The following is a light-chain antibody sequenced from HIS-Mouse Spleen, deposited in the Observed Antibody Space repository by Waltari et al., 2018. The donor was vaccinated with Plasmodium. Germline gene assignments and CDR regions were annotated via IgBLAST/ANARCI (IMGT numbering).Light chain of an antibody. CDR3: YSTDSSGNHRV. Sequence: SYALTPPPSVSVSPGQTARITCPGDTLPKKFAYWYPQKSGQAPVLVIYEDSKRPSGIPERFSGSSSGTMATLTISGAQVEDEADYYCYSTDSSGNHRVFGGGTKLTVL. CDR2: EDS. J-gene: IGLJ3*02. CDR1: TLPKKF. V-gene: IGLV3-10*01.